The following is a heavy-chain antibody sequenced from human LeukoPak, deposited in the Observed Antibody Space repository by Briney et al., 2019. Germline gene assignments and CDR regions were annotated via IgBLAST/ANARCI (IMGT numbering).Heavy chain of an antibody. Sequence: PGGSLRLSCAASGFTFSSYPLHWVRQAPGKGLEWVTLISYDGSKIYYAVSVKGRFTISRDNGKSSLYLQMNSLRAEDTAIYYCAREGAKDDDFWSGYYNPHYWGQGTLVTVSS. J-gene: IGHJ4*02. CDR3: AREGAKDDDFWSGYYNPHY. CDR1: GFTFSSYP. D-gene: IGHD3-3*01. V-gene: IGHV3-30-3*01. CDR2: ISYDGSKI.